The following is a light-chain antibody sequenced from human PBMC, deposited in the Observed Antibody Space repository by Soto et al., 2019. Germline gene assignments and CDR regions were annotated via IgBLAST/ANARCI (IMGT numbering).Light chain of an antibody. CDR1: QSVSSN. CDR2: DAS. J-gene: IGKJ2*01. CDR3: QQSYSTPHT. V-gene: IGKV3-15*01. Sequence: EIVMTQSAATLSVSPGERATLSCRASQSVSSNLAWYQQKVGQAPRVLIYDASTRATGIPGRFSGSGSETKFTLIIFSLLSEDFATYYCQQSYSTPHTFGQGTKVDI.